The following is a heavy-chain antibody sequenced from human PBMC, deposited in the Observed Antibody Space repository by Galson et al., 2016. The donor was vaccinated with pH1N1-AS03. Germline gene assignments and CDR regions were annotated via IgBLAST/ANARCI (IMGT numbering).Heavy chain of an antibody. CDR3: AQGAYTYGPRVFDN. J-gene: IGHJ4*02. D-gene: IGHD5-18*01. Sequence: SVKVSCKVFGGSFSRYAISWVRQAPGQGLEWLGGVTPIFGTTNYAQKFQDRVTITADTSTSGSYMELSSLRSDDTAGYYCAQGAYTYGPRVFDNWGQGTLVTVSS. CDR2: VTPIFGTT. V-gene: IGHV1-69*06. CDR1: GGSFSRYA.